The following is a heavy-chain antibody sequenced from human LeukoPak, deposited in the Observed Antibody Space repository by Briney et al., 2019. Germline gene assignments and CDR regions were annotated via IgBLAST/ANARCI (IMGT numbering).Heavy chain of an antibody. Sequence: PSETLSLTCAVSGGSISSGGYSWSWIRQPPGKGLEWIGYIYHSGSTYYNPSLKSRVTISVGTSKNQFSLRLSSVTAADTAVYYCQSRYLEWLLEYWGQGTLVTVSS. V-gene: IGHV4-30-2*01. D-gene: IGHD3-3*01. J-gene: IGHJ4*02. CDR1: GGSISSGGYS. CDR3: QSRYLEWLLEY. CDR2: IYHSGST.